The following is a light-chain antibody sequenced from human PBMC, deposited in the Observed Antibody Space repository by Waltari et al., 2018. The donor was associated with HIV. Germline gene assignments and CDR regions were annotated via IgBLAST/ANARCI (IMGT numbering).Light chain of an antibody. CDR3: STYTASSALDVV. J-gene: IGLJ2*01. CDR2: EVS. CDR1: SSDIGAYNY. V-gene: IGLV2-14*03. Sequence: QSALTQAASVSGSPGQSITISCTGSSSDIGAYNYVSWYQQHPDKVPKLVIYEVSNRPSGISNLFSCSKSGKTASLTISGLQADDEASYYCSTYTASSALDVVFGGGTRLTVL.